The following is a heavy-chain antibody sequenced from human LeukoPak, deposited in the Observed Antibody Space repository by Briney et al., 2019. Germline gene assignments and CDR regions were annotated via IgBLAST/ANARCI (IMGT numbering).Heavy chain of an antibody. Sequence: GGSLRLSCAASGFTFRSYSMNWFRKAPGKGLEWISYISSSSRTIYYADSVKGRFTISRDNAKNSLFLQMNSLRAEDTAVYYCARSNYYDSSGYPSFDNWGQGTLVTVSS. CDR3: ARSNYYDSSGYPSFDN. D-gene: IGHD3-22*01. J-gene: IGHJ4*02. CDR1: GFTFRSYS. V-gene: IGHV3-48*04. CDR2: ISSSSRTI.